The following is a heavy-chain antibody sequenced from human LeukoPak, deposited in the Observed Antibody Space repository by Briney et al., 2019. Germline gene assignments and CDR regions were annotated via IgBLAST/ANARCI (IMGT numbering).Heavy chain of an antibody. CDR3: ASDFRSYNIRWCLDY. D-gene: IGHD2-8*02. CDR2: ISGSGGST. J-gene: IGHJ4*02. CDR1: GFTFSSYA. V-gene: IGHV3-23*01. Sequence: GGSLRLSCAASGFTFSSYAMSWVRQAPGKGLEGVSAISGSGGSTYYADSVKGRFTISRDNSKNTLYLQMNSLRAEDTAVYYCASDFRSYNIRWCLDYWGQGTLVTVSS.